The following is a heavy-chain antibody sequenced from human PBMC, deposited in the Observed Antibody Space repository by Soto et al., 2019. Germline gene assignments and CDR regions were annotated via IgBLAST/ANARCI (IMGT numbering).Heavy chain of an antibody. D-gene: IGHD2-8*01. J-gene: IGHJ6*02. CDR2: INHSGST. CDR1: GGSFSGYY. CDR3: ARGYGTGGSVYYYYYYGMDV. V-gene: IGHV4-34*01. Sequence: SETLSLTCAVYGGSFSGYYWSWIRQPPGKGLEWIGEINHSGSTNYNPSLKSRVTISVDTSKNQFSLKLSSVTAADTAVYYCARGYGTGGSVYYYYYYGMDVWGQGTTVTVSS.